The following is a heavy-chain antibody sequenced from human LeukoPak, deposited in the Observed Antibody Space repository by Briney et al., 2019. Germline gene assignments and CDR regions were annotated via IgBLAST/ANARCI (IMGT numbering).Heavy chain of an antibody. J-gene: IGHJ6*03. D-gene: IGHD3-10*01. CDR3: AREPYGSGSFRTDYYYMDV. CDR1: GYTFTGYY. V-gene: IGHV1-2*02. CDR2: IYPNSGGT. Sequence: ASVKVSCKASGYTFTGYYMHWVRQAPGQGLEWMGWIYPNSGGTNYARKLQGRVTMTRDTSISTAYMELSRLTSDDTAVYYCAREPYGSGSFRTDYYYMDVWGKGTTVTIPS.